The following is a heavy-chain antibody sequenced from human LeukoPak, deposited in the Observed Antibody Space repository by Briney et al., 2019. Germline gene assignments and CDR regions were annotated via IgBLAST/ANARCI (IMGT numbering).Heavy chain of an antibody. CDR1: GYTFTSYG. D-gene: IGHD1-26*01. Sequence: ASVKVSCKASGYTFTSYGISWVRQAPGQGLEWMGCISAYNGNTNYAQKLQGRVTMTTDTSTSTAYMELRSLRSDDTAVHYCARGTNPSGSYFSSDYWGQGTLVTVSS. J-gene: IGHJ4*02. CDR2: ISAYNGNT. CDR3: ARGTNPSGSYFSSDY. V-gene: IGHV1-18*01.